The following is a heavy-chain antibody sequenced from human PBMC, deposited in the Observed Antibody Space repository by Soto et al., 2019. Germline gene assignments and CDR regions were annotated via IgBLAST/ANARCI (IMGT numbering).Heavy chain of an antibody. D-gene: IGHD3-3*01. V-gene: IGHV3-23*01. CDR1: GFTFGSSA. J-gene: IGHJ3*02. Sequence: VGSLRLSCAASGFTFGSSAMSWVRQAPGKGLEWVSGVSVSGAGTYYADSVQGRFTTSRDNSRNTLYLEMNSLRAEDTAVYYCARDLYYDFWSGYYSSAFDIWGQGTMVTVSS. CDR3: ARDLYYDFWSGYYSSAFDI. CDR2: VSVSGAGT.